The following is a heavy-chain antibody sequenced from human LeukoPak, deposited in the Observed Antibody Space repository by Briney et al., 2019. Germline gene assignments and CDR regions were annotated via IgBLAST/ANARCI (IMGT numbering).Heavy chain of an antibody. CDR1: GFTFSSYS. CDR2: ISSSSSYI. CDR3: AKESNYDIYFWGAFDI. J-gene: IGHJ3*02. D-gene: IGHD3-9*01. V-gene: IGHV3-21*04. Sequence: GGSLRLSCAASGFTFSSYSMNWVRQAPGKGLEWVSSISSSSSYIYYADSVKGRFTISRDNSKNTLYLQMNSLRAEDTAVYYCAKESNYDIYFWGAFDIWGQGTMVTVSS.